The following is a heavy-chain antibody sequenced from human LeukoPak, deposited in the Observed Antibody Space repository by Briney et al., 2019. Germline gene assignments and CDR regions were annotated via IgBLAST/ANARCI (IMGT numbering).Heavy chain of an antibody. CDR1: GGTFSSYA. V-gene: IGHV1-69*05. D-gene: IGHD5-18*01. CDR3: ARDGGYGYGTYFDY. J-gene: IGHJ4*02. CDR2: IIPIFGTA. Sequence: RASVKVSCKASGGTFSSYAISWVRQAPGQGLEWMGGIIPIFGTANYAQKFQGRVTITTDESTSTAYMELSSLRSEDTAVYYCARDGGYGYGTYFDYWGQGTLVTVSS.